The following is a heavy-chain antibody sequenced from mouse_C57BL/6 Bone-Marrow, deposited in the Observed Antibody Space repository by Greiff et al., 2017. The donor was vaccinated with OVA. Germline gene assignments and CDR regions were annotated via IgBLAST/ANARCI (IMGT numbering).Heavy chain of an antibody. CDR3: ARRNYGSSGDY. Sequence: QVQLQQPGAELVKPAASVKMSCKASGYSFTSYWITWVQQRPGQGLEWIGDIYPGSGSNNYNEKFKSKGTLTVDTSSSTVYMQLSSLTSEDAAVYYCARRNYGSSGDYWGQGTTLTVSS. CDR2: IYPGSGSN. D-gene: IGHD1-1*01. J-gene: IGHJ2*01. V-gene: IGHV1-55*01. CDR1: GYSFTSYW.